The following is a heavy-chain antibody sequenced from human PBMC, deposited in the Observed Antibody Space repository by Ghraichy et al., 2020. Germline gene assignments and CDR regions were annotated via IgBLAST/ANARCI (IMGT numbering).Heavy chain of an antibody. J-gene: IGHJ4*02. V-gene: IGHV2-26*01. CDR1: GFSLSNARMG. Sequence: SGHTLVKPTETLTLTCTVSGFSLSNARMGVSWIRQPPGKALEWLAHIFSNDEKSYSTSLKSRLTISKDTSKSQVVLTMTNMDPVDTATYYCARIRGYYDSSGHRYFDYWGQGTLVTVSS. D-gene: IGHD3-22*01. CDR3: ARIRGYYDSSGHRYFDY. CDR2: IFSNDEK.